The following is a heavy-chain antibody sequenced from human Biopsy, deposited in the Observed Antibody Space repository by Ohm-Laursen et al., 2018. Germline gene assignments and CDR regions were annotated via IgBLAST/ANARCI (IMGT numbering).Heavy chain of an antibody. CDR1: SYTFTDYN. V-gene: IGHV1-2*02. J-gene: IGHJ4*02. CDR2: INCKTGAT. CDR3: ARDPLNGHKHFDY. D-gene: IGHD2-8*01. Sequence: ASVKVSCKASSYTFTDYNIHWMRQAPGQGLEWLGYINCKTGATNYAQKFQGTVTMTRDTSISTAYLALGSLRSADTAIYYCARDPLNGHKHFDYWGQGSLVTVFS.